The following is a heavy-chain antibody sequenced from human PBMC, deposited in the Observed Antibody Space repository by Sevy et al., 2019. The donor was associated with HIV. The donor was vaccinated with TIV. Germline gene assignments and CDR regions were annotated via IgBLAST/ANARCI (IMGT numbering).Heavy chain of an antibody. CDR1: GGSISSSNW. J-gene: IGHJ4*02. Sequence: SETLSLTCAVSGGSISSSNWGSWVRQPPGKGLEGIGEIYRSGSTNYNPALKSRVTISVDKSKNRFSLKLSSVTAADTAVYYCARNDILTGYCKWGQGTLVTVSS. V-gene: IGHV4-4*02. CDR3: ARNDILTGYCK. D-gene: IGHD3-9*01. CDR2: IYRSGST.